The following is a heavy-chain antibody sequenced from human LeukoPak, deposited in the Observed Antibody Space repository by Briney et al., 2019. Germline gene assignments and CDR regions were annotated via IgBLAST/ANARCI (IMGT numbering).Heavy chain of an antibody. V-gene: IGHV4-61*02. D-gene: IGHD3-22*01. CDR3: ARSAHYDSSGYYYVGYYFDY. CDR2: IHTIRGT. J-gene: IGHJ4*02. CDR1: GGSINSGTYY. Sequence: PSQTLSLTCTVSGGSINSGTYYWTWIRQPAGKGLEWIGRIHTIRGTRYNPSLKSRVTISVDTSKNQFSLKLSSVTAADTAVYYCARSAHYDSSGYYYVGYYFDYWGQGTLVTVSS.